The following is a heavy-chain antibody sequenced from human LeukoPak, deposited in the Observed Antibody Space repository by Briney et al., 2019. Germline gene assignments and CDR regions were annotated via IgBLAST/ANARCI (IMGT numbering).Heavy chain of an antibody. CDR1: GFTFSGSA. CDR3: TRPDDYGDY. CDR2: IRSRANTYAT. V-gene: IGHV3-73*01. Sequence: GGSLRLSCAASGFTFSGSAIHWVRQASGKGLEWVGRIRSRANTYATAYAASVKGRFTISRDDSKNTAYLQMNSLKTEDTALYYCTRPDDYGDYWGLGTLVTVSS. J-gene: IGHJ4*02.